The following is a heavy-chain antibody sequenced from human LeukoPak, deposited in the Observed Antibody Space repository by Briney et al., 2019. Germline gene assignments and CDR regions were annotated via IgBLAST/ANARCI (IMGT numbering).Heavy chain of an antibody. CDR2: INWNGVST. D-gene: IGHD6-13*01. CDR3: ARPGARKLDFDY. J-gene: IGHJ4*02. Sequence: PGGSLRLSCAASGFTFDDYGMSWVRQAPGKGLEWVSGINWNGVSTGYADSVKGRFTISRDNAKNSLYLQMNSLRAEDTALYYCARPGARKLDFDYWGQGTLVTVSS. V-gene: IGHV3-20*04. CDR1: GFTFDDYG.